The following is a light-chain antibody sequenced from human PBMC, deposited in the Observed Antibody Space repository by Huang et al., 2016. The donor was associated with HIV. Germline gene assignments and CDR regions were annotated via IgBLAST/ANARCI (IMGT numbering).Light chain of an antibody. CDR3: QQYNNWPRT. Sequence: ERVMTQSPDTLSVSTGERATLYCRASQYVSSNLAWYQQKPGQAPRLLVYGASTRVIDIPARFSGSGSGTEFTLTISSLQSEDSAVYYCQQYNNWPRTFGQGTKLEIK. CDR2: GAS. J-gene: IGKJ2*01. V-gene: IGKV3-15*01. CDR1: QYVSSN.